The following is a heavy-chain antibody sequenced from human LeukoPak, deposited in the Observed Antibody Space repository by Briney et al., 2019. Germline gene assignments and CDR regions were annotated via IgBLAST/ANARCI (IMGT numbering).Heavy chain of an antibody. CDR1: GGSFSGYY. J-gene: IGHJ4*02. Sequence: SETLSLTCAVYGGSFSGYYWSWIRQPPGKGLEWIGEINHSGSTNYNPSLKSRVTISVDTSKNQFSLKLSSVTAADTAVYYCASTLVSSSWYRSYWGQGTLVTVSS. CDR3: ASTLVSSSWYRSY. D-gene: IGHD6-13*01. V-gene: IGHV4-34*01. CDR2: INHSGST.